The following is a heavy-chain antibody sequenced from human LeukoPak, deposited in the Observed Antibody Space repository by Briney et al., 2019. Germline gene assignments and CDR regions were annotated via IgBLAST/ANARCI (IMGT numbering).Heavy chain of an antibody. CDR3: ARWVMVRGAKKGNNWFDP. CDR2: IYYSGST. Sequence: PSETLSLTCTVSGGSISSYYWSWIRQPPGKGLEWIGYIYYSGSTNYNPSLKSRVTISVDTSKNQFSLKLSSVTAADTAVYYCARWVMVRGAKKGNNWFDPWGQGTLVTVSS. V-gene: IGHV4-59*08. D-gene: IGHD3-10*01. J-gene: IGHJ5*02. CDR1: GGSISSYY.